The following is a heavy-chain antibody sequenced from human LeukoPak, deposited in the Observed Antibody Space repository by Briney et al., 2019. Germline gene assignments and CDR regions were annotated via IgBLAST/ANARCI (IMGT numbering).Heavy chain of an antibody. D-gene: IGHD3-10*01. CDR3: ARDPFQWFGELLYTYNWFDP. J-gene: IGHJ5*02. CDR1: GFTFSSYD. V-gene: IGHV3-13*01. CDR2: IGTAGDT. Sequence: PGGSLRLSCAASGFTFSSYDMHWVRQAPGKGLEWVSAIGTAGDTYYPGSVKGRFTISRENAKNSLYLQMNSLRTGDTAVYYFARDPFQWFGELLYTYNWFDPWGQGTLVTVSS.